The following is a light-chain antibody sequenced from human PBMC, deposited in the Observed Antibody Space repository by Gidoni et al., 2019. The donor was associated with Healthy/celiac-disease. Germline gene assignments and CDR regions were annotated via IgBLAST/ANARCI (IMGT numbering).Light chain of an antibody. Sequence: DIVLTQSPATLSLSPGERATLSCRASQGVSSYLAWYHQNPGQAPRLLIYDASNRATGIPARFSGSGSGTDFTLTISSLEPEDFAVYYCQQRSNWPPSFGQGTKLEIK. J-gene: IGKJ2*01. V-gene: IGKV3-11*01. CDR2: DAS. CDR3: QQRSNWPPS. CDR1: QGVSSY.